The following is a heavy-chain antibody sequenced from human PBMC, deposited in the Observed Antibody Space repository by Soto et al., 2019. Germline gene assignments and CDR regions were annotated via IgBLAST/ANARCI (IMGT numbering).Heavy chain of an antibody. CDR3: ARGGSPYVWFNEF. J-gene: IGHJ4*02. Sequence: QEQLVQSGPEVKKPGSSVKVSCKDSGGLFSSFVISWVRQAPGQGLEWLGGIIPVFGTTNYAEKFQDRVTITADESTNTAYMELSSLRSGDTAMYYCARGGSPYVWFNEFWGQGTLVTVSS. CDR1: GGLFSSFV. D-gene: IGHD3-16*01. CDR2: IIPVFGTT. V-gene: IGHV1-69*01.